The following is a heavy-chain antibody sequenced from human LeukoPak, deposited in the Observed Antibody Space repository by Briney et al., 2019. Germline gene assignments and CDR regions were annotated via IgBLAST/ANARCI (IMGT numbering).Heavy chain of an antibody. CDR3: ARVGYSGWYFDY. D-gene: IGHD5-12*01. CDR2: IYCSGSN. Sequence: SETLSLTCTVSGCTISSYYWSWIRQPPGTGLVWVGYIYCSGSNKYNASLKSRVTISADTSKNQFSLKLSSVTAADTAVYYCARVGYSGWYFDYWGQGTLVTVSS. V-gene: IGHV4-59*12. J-gene: IGHJ4*02. CDR1: GCTISSYY.